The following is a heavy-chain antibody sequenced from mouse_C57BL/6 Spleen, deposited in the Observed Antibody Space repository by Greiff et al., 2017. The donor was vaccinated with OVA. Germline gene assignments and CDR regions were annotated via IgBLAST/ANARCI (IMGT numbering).Heavy chain of an antibody. Sequence: EVKLMESGGGLVKPGGSLKLSCAASGFTFSDYGMHWVRQAPEKGLEWVAYISSGSSTIYYADTVKGRFTISRDNAKNTLFLQMTSLRSEDTAMYYCARPPLGRRYFDVWCTGTTVTVSS. CDR2: ISSGSSTI. CDR3: ARPPLGRRYFDV. D-gene: IGHD4-1*01. J-gene: IGHJ1*03. V-gene: IGHV5-17*01. CDR1: GFTFSDYG.